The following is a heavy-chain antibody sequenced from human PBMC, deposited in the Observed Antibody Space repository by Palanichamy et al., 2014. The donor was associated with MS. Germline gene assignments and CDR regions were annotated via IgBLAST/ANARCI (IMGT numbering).Heavy chain of an antibody. J-gene: IGHJ4*02. CDR1: RLTFTSYD. CDR3: VRGPREYGFDY. D-gene: IGHD5-24*01. V-gene: IGHV1-8*01. Sequence: QVQLVQSGAEVKKPGASVKVSCKTSRLTFTSYDINWVRQATGPGLEWMGWMNPNTGDTGYAQKSQGRVTMTRDASITTAYMELNSLTSEDTAVYCCVRGPREYGFDYWGQGTLVTVSS. CDR2: MNPNTGDT.